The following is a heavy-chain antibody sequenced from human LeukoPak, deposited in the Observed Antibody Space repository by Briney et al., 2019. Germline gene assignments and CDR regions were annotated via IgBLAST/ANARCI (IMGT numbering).Heavy chain of an antibody. CDR2: IYYSGST. J-gene: IGHJ6*02. CDR3: ARYSGWYKVGGMDV. CDR1: GGSTSSYY. V-gene: IGHV4-59*01. Sequence: SETLSLTCTVSGGSTSSYYWSWIRQPPGKGLEWIGYIYYSGSTNYNPSLKSRVTISVDTSKNQFSLKLSSVTAADTAVYYCARYSGWYKVGGMDVWGQGTTVTVSS. D-gene: IGHD6-19*01.